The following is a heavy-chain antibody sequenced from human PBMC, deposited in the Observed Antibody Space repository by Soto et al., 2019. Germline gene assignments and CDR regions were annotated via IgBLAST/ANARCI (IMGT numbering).Heavy chain of an antibody. D-gene: IGHD2-15*01. Sequence: QVQLQQWGAGLLKPSETLSLTCAVYGGSFSGYYWSWIRQPPGKGLEWIGEINHSGSTNYNPSLKSRVTIAVDTSKNQISLKLSSVTAADTAVYYCARLGYCSGGSCRGGYYYYGMDVWGQGTTVTVSS. CDR3: ARLGYCSGGSCRGGYYYYGMDV. V-gene: IGHV4-34*01. CDR1: GGSFSGYY. CDR2: INHSGST. J-gene: IGHJ6*02.